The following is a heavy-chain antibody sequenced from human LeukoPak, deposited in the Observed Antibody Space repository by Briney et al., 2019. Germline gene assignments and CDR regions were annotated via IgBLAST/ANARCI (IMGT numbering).Heavy chain of an antibody. CDR2: ISYDGSNK. Sequence: GRSLRLSCAACGFTFSSYAMHWVRQSPGKGLEGVAVISYDGSNKYYADSVKGRFTISRDNSKNTLYLQMNSLRAEDTAVYYCARARAKVTPGGGFDYWGQGTLVTVSS. D-gene: IGHD4-17*01. CDR3: ARARAKVTPGGGFDY. V-gene: IGHV3-30-3*01. CDR1: GFTFSSYA. J-gene: IGHJ4*02.